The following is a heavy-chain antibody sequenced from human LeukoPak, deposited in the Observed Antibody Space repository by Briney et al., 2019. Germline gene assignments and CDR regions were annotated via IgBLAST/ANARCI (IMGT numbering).Heavy chain of an antibody. CDR3: AKPPRVDRAYSYGLGYFDN. J-gene: IGHJ4*02. Sequence: ASVKVSCKASGYTFSNYYIQWVRQAPGQGPEWMGIINPIDGGSSSAQKFQGRVTMTRDMSTSTVYMEVRSLRSEDTAIFYCAKPPRVDRAYSYGLGYFDNWGQGSPVTVSS. V-gene: IGHV1-46*01. D-gene: IGHD5-18*01. CDR2: INPIDGGS. CDR1: GYTFSNYY.